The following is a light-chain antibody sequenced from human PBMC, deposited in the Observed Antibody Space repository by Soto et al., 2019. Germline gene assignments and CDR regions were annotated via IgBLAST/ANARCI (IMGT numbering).Light chain of an antibody. CDR3: QTWGTGIQV. CDR1: SGHSHYA. V-gene: IGLV4-69*01. J-gene: IGLJ2*01. Sequence: QPVLTQSPSASASLGASVKLTCTLSSGHSHYAIAWHQQQPEKGPRYLMKLNSDGSHSKGDGIPDRFSGSSSGAERYLTISSLQSGDEADYYCQTWGTGIQVFGGGTKLTVL. CDR2: LNSDGSH.